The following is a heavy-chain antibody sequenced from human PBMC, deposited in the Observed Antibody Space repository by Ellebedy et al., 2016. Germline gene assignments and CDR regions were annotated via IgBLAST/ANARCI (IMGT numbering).Heavy chain of an antibody. Sequence: GGSLRLSXAASGFTFSDYFMNWIRQAPGKGLEWISYISRSSATIDYADSVKGRFTISRDNAKNSLYLQMNSLRAEDTAVYYCARDSYYDSSGELGYWGQGTLVTVSS. CDR3: ARDSYYDSSGELGY. D-gene: IGHD3-22*01. V-gene: IGHV3-11*04. CDR2: ISRSSATI. J-gene: IGHJ4*02. CDR1: GFTFSDYF.